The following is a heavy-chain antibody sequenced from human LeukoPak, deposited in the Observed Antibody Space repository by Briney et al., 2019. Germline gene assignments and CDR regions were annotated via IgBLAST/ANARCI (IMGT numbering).Heavy chain of an antibody. V-gene: IGHV3-7*01. CDR3: VRGPDYGDRLDYFDY. J-gene: IGHJ4*02. CDR1: GFTFSSYA. CDR2: VKKDGNQ. Sequence: GGSLRLSCAASGFTFSSYAMSWVRQAPGKGLEWVASVKKDGNQYSVDSVKGRFIISRDNARNSLSLQMSSLRVEDTAIYFCVRGPDYGDRLDYFDYWGQGTLVTVSS. D-gene: IGHD4-17*01.